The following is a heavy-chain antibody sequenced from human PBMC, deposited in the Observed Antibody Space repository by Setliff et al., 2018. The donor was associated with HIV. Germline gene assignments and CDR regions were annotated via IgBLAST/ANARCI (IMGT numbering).Heavy chain of an antibody. CDR1: GFTFSGYG. Sequence: SGGSLRLSCAASGFTFSGYGMLWVRQAPGKGLQWVAYISRGGDSIFYEDSVKGRFTIARDNAKNALDLEMHSLTDEDTAVYYCVREPGGILDAFDVWGQGTMVTVSS. V-gene: IGHV3-48*02. CDR2: ISRGGDSI. D-gene: IGHD3-16*01. J-gene: IGHJ3*01. CDR3: VREPGGILDAFDV.